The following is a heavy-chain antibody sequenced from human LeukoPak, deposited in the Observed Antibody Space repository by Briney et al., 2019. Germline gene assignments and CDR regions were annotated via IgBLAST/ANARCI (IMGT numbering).Heavy chain of an antibody. V-gene: IGHV3-74*01. J-gene: IGHJ4*02. CDR3: VSDTALGY. CDR1: GFTSSTYW. Sequence: GGSLGLSCAASGFTSSTYWKHWVRQAPGKGLVWVSRIKTDGSSTFYADSVKGRFTISRDNAKNTMYLQMNSLRVEDTAVYYCVSDTALGYWGQGTLVTVSS. D-gene: IGHD5-18*01. CDR2: IKTDGSST.